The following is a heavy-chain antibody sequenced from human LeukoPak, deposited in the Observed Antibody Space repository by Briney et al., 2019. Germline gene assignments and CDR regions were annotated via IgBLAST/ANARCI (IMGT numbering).Heavy chain of an antibody. J-gene: IGHJ4*02. CDR1: GFTFDDYA. CDR3: AKSLLTYGSGSYPFDY. D-gene: IGHD3-10*01. CDR2: ISWNSGSI. Sequence: GRSLRLSCAASGFTFDDYAMHWVRQAPGKGLEWVSGISWNSGSIGYADSVKGRFTISRDNAKNSLYLQMNSLRAEDTALYYCAKSLLTYGSGSYPFDYWGQGTLVTVSS. V-gene: IGHV3-9*01.